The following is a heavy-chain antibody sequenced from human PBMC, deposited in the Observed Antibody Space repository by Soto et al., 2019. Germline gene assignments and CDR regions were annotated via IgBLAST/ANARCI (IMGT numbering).Heavy chain of an antibody. Sequence: GASVKVSCKASGYTFTSYVIHWVRQAPGQGLEWMGWINPSSGNTGYAQKFQGRVTMTGNTSISTAYMELSSLRSEDTAVYYCARERATFPDYWGQGTLVTVSS. D-gene: IGHD1-26*01. CDR3: ARERATFPDY. V-gene: IGHV1-8*02. CDR1: GYTFTSYV. J-gene: IGHJ4*02. CDR2: INPSSGNT.